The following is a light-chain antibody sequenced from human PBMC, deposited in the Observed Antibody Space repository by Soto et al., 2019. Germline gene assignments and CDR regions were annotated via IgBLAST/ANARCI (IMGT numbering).Light chain of an antibody. CDR1: NSNIGAGSG. V-gene: IGLV1-40*01. CDR2: ANT. J-gene: IGLJ2*01. CDR3: QSFDSSLTGLI. Sequence: QSVLTQPPSVTGAPGQRVTISCTGNNSNIGAGSGVNWYQQFPDKAPKLLIYANTHRPSGAPDRFSGSTSATSASLAITGLQTQDEADYYCQSFDSSLTGLIFGGGTKLTVL.